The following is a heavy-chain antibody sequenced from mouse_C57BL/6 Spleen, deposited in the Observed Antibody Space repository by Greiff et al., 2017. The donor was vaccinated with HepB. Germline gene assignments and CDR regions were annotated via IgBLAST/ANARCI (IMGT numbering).Heavy chain of an antibody. V-gene: IGHV1-52*01. CDR3: ARPSIYDGYLYYAMDY. D-gene: IGHD2-3*01. Sequence: VQLQQSGAELVRPGSSVKLSCKASGYTFTSYWMHWVKQRPIQGLEWIGNIDPSDSETHYNQKFKDKATLTVDKSSSTAYMQLSSLTSEDSAVYYGARPSIYDGYLYYAMDYWGQGTSVTVSS. CDR2: IDPSDSET. J-gene: IGHJ4*01. CDR1: GYTFTSYW.